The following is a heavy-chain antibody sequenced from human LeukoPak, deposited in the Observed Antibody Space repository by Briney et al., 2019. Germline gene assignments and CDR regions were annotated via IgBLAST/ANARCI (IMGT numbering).Heavy chain of an antibody. Sequence: GGSLRLSCAASGFTFSNFAMSWVRQTPGKGLEWLSAIRPSGGNTYYADSVKGRLTISRGNSKSTLYLQMNSLRAEDTAIYYCAKETPLVRGFITIDYWGQGTPVTVSS. CDR3: AKETPLVRGFITIDY. D-gene: IGHD3-10*01. CDR2: IRPSGGNT. J-gene: IGHJ4*02. V-gene: IGHV3-23*01. CDR1: GFTFSNFA.